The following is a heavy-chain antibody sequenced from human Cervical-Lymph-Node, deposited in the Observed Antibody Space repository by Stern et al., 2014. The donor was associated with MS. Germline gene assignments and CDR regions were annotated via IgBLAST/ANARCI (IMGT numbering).Heavy chain of an antibody. CDR1: GFSFEDHG. D-gene: IGHD3-10*01. V-gene: IGHV3-9*01. CDR3: AKDMMDYFGSGTFGSFDH. J-gene: IGHJ4*02. CDR2: ITLTSGTI. Sequence: EVQLVESGGGLVQPGRSLRLSCEASGFSFEDHGMHWVRQAPGQGLEWVSGITLTSGTIAYADSVKGRFTISRDDAKNSLYLHMNGLRAEDTALYYCAKDMMDYFGSGTFGSFDHWGQGTLVTVSS.